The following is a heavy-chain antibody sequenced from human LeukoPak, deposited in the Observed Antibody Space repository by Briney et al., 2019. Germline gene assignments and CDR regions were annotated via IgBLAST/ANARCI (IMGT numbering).Heavy chain of an antibody. Sequence: PGGSLRLSCVASGFTFTNYGMMWVRQAPGKGLVWVSYINNDGRSTTYADSVKGRFTISRDNAKNTLHLQMNSLRAEDAAMYYCARNYNGMSYWGQGTLVIVSS. D-gene: IGHD1-26*01. V-gene: IGHV3-74*01. CDR2: INNDGRST. J-gene: IGHJ4*02. CDR3: ARNYNGMSY. CDR1: GFTFTNYG.